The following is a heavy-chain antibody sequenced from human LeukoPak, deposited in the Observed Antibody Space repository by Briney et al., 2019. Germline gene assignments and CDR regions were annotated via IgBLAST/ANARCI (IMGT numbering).Heavy chain of an antibody. D-gene: IGHD1-26*01. CDR2: IYYSGST. CDR1: GGSISGCY. J-gene: IGHJ4*02. CDR3: ASMLGSRSVSYLFDY. Sequence: SETLSLTCAVSGGSISGCYWSWIRQPPGKGLEWIGYIYYSGSTNYNPPLKSRVTISIDTSKNQFSLKLRSVTAADTAVYYCASMLGSRSVSYLFDYWGQGTLVTVSS. V-gene: IGHV4-59*01.